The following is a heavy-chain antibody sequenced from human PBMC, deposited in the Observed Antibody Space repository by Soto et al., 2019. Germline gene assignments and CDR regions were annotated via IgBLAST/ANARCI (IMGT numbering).Heavy chain of an antibody. CDR3: ARSPPYYGSWTTLLNAFDI. D-gene: IGHD3-10*01. J-gene: IGHJ3*02. CDR1: GGSISSSNW. CDR2: IYHSGST. Sequence: SETLSVTCAVSGGSISSSNWWSWVRQPPGKGLEWIGEIYHSGSTNYNPSLKSRVTISVDKSKNQFSLKLSSVTAADTAVYYCARSPPYYGSWTTLLNAFDIWGQGTMVTVSS. V-gene: IGHV4-4*02.